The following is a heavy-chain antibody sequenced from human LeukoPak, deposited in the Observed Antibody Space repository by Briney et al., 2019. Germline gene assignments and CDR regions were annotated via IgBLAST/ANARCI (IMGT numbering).Heavy chain of an antibody. CDR1: GLMFDDYP. CDR2: ISWDGGVT. D-gene: IGHD6-13*01. Sequence: HPGGSLRLSCAASGLMFDDYPMHWVRQAPGKGLEWVSLISWDGGVTYYADSVRGRFTISRDNIKKSLYLQMNSLKTEDTAVYYCTRVLAAAANALDIWGQGTMVTVSS. J-gene: IGHJ3*02. V-gene: IGHV3-43*01. CDR3: TRVLAAAANALDI.